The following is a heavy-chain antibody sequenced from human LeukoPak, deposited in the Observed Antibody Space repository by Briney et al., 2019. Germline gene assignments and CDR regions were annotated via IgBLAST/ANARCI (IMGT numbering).Heavy chain of an antibody. J-gene: IGHJ4*02. Sequence: GGSLRLSCAASGFTVSTTYLSWVRQAPGKGLEWVSVVYSGGNTYYTDSVKGRFTISGDNSKNTLYLQMNSLRAEDTAVYYCASNGENSGTFLQFDCWGQGTLVTVSS. CDR1: GFTVSTTY. V-gene: IGHV3-66*02. CDR2: VYSGGNT. CDR3: ASNGENSGTFLQFDC. D-gene: IGHD1-26*01.